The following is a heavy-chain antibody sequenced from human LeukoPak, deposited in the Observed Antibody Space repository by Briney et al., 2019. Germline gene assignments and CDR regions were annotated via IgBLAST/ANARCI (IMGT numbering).Heavy chain of an antibody. CDR2: ISAYNGNT. CDR1: GYTFTSYG. J-gene: IGHJ5*02. CDR3: ARDSPASGIAPTFDP. Sequence: ASVKVSCKASGYTFTSYGISWVRQAPGQGLEWMGWISAYNGNTNYAQKLQGRVTITTDTSTSTAYMALRSLRSDDTAVYYCARDSPASGIAPTFDPWGQGTLVTVSS. D-gene: IGHD6-13*01. V-gene: IGHV1-18*01.